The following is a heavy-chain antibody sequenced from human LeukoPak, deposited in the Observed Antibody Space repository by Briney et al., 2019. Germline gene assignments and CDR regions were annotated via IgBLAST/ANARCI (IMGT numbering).Heavy chain of an antibody. D-gene: IGHD2-15*01. V-gene: IGHV6-1*01. CDR1: GDSVSSNSAA. CDR3: ARDPPERLCSGGSCSGGDY. CDR2: TYYRSKWYN. J-gene: IGHJ4*02. Sequence: SQTLSLTCAISGDSVSSNSAAWNWIRQSPSRGLEWLGRTYYRSKWYNDYAVSVKSRITINPDTSKNQFSLQLNSVTPEDTAVYYCARDPPERLCSGGSCSGGDYWGQGTLVTVSS.